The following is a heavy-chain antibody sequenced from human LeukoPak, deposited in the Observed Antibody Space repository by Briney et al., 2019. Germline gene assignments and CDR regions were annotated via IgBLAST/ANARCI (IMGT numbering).Heavy chain of an antibody. V-gene: IGHV4-39*01. CDR2: IYYSGST. J-gene: IGHJ6*03. Sequence: SETLSLTCTVSGGSISSSSYYWGWIRQPPGKGLEWIGSIYYSGSTYYNPSLKSRVTISVDTSKNQFSLKLSSVTAADTAVYYCARLALDGVTMIVVGGYYYMDVWGKGTTVTVSS. D-gene: IGHD3-22*01. CDR1: GGSISSSSYY. CDR3: ARLALDGVTMIVVGGYYYMDV.